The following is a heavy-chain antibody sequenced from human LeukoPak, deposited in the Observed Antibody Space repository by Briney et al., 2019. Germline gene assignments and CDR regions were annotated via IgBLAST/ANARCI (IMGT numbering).Heavy chain of an antibody. CDR1: GFTFSVYA. V-gene: IGHV3-23*01. J-gene: IGHJ4*02. D-gene: IGHD3-3*01. Sequence: PGGSLRLSCAASGFTFSVYAMSWVRQAPGKGLEWVSAISGSGGSTYYADSVKGRFTISRDNSKNTLYLQMNSLRAEDTAVYYCAKVLKRALPVLRFLEWLLGFDYWGQGTLVTVSS. CDR3: AKVLKRALPVLRFLEWLLGFDY. CDR2: ISGSGGST.